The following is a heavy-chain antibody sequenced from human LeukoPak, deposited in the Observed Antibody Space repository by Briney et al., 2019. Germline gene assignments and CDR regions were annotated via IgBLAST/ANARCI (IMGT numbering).Heavy chain of an antibody. V-gene: IGHV4-38-2*01. Sequence: SETLSLTCAVSGYSISSGYYWGWIRPPPGKGLGWIGSIYHSGSTYYNPSLKSRVTISVDTSKNQFSLKLSSVTAADTAVYYCARHRAAGWFGELLPIDYWGQGTLVTVSS. CDR2: IYHSGST. J-gene: IGHJ4*02. CDR3: ARHRAAGWFGELLPIDY. CDR1: GYSISSGYY. D-gene: IGHD3-10*01.